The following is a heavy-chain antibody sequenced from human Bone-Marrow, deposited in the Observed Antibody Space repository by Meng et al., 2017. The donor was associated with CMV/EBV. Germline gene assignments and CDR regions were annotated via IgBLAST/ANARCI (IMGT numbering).Heavy chain of an antibody. CDR1: VGCISSYS. Sequence: VGCISSYSWGWIRQPAGKELEWIGRIYTSGNTNYNPYLKRRVTMSVDTSKNQFSLKLSSVTAADTAVYYCARDIVVVPAASTGWFDPWGQGTLVTVSS. CDR2: IYTSGNT. V-gene: IGHV4-4*07. D-gene: IGHD2-2*01. J-gene: IGHJ5*02. CDR3: ARDIVVVPAASTGWFDP.